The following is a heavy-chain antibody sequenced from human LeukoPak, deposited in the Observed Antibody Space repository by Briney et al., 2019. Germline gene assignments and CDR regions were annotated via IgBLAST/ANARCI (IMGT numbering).Heavy chain of an antibody. D-gene: IGHD6-19*01. CDR2: ISGSGGST. CDR3: ARSYSSGPYWYFDL. Sequence: GGSLRLSCAASGFTFSSYAMSWVRQAPGKGLEWVSAISGSGGSTYYADSVKGRFTISRDNSKNTLYLQMNSLRAEDTAVYYCARSYSSGPYWYFDLWGRGTLVTVSS. V-gene: IGHV3-23*01. CDR1: GFTFSSYA. J-gene: IGHJ2*01.